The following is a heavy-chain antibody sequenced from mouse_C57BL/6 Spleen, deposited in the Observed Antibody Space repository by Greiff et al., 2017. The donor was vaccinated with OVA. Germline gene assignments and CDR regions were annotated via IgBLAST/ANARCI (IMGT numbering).Heavy chain of an antibody. CDR1: GYTFTSYW. J-gene: IGHJ1*03. CDR3: ARGDYDYGENWCFDV. Sequence: QVQLKQPGAELVKPGASVKLSCKASGYTFTSYWMHWVKQRPGQGLEWIGMIHPNSGSTNYNEKFKSKATLTVDKSSSTAYMQLSSLTSEDSAVYDGARGDYDYGENWCFDVWGTGTTVTVSA. V-gene: IGHV1-64*01. CDR2: IHPNSGST. D-gene: IGHD2-4*01.